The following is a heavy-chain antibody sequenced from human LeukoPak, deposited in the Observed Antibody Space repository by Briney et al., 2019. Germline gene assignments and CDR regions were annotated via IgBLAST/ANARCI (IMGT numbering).Heavy chain of an antibody. CDR1: GFTFSNYG. D-gene: IGHD4-17*01. J-gene: IGHJ3*02. Sequence: PGGSLRLSCAASGFTFSNYGMHWVRQAPGKGLEWVAVIWYDGSKKYYPDSVKGRFTISRDSSKNTLYLQMNSLGAEDTAVYYCAKGAHIYGDYGAFDIWGQGTMVTVSS. V-gene: IGHV3-33*06. CDR2: IWYDGSKK. CDR3: AKGAHIYGDYGAFDI.